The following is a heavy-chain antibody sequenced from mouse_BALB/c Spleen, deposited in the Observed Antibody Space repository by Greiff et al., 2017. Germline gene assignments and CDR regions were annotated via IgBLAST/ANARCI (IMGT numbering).Heavy chain of an antibody. D-gene: IGHD1-1*01. V-gene: IGHV5-6-2*01. Sequence: EVQLVESGGGLVKLGGSLKLSCAASGFTFSSYYMSWVRQTPEKRLELVAAINSNGGSTYDPDTVKVRFTISRDNAKNTLYLQMSSLKSEDTALYYCARHGDYGSSYYFDYWGQGTTLTVSS. CDR2: INSNGGST. CDR3: ARHGDYGSSYYFDY. J-gene: IGHJ2*01. CDR1: GFTFSSYY.